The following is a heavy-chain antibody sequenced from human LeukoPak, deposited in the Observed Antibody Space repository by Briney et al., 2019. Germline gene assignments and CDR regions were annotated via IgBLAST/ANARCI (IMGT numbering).Heavy chain of an antibody. CDR3: ARVYSGSESPRHFDY. Sequence: GRSLRLSCAASGFSFSDYYVSWIRQAPGKGLECVSYISSRGTTIYYADSVKGRITISRDNTKNLLYLKMSSVKAEDTDVYYCARVYSGSESPRHFDYWGQGTLVTVSS. CDR2: ISSRGTTI. D-gene: IGHD3-10*01. J-gene: IGHJ4*02. CDR1: GFSFSDYY. V-gene: IGHV3-11*01.